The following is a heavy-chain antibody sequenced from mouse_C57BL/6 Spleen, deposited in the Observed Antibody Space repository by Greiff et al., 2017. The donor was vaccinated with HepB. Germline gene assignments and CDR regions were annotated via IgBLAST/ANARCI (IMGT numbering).Heavy chain of an antibody. D-gene: IGHD1-1*01. CDR3: ARFYYGSSYFDY. CDR2: IDPSDSYT. V-gene: IGHV1-50*01. CDR1: GYTFTSYW. J-gene: IGHJ2*01. Sequence: QVQLQQPGAELVKPGASVKLSCKASGYTFTSYWMQWVKQRPGQGLEWIGEIDPSDSYTNYNQKFKGKATLTVDTSSSTAYMQPSSLTSEDSAVYYCARFYYGSSYFDYWGQGTTLTVSS.